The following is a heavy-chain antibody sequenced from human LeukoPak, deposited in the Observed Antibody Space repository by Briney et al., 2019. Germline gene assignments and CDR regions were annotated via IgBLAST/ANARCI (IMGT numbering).Heavy chain of an antibody. Sequence: ASVKVSCKASGYTFTGYYMHWVRQAPGQGLEWMGWMNPTSGHTGYAQKFQGRVTMTRDTSISTAYMELNSLTSEDTAVYYCARSPVGVRKKNDFWGQGTLVIVSS. J-gene: IGHJ4*02. CDR1: GYTFTGYY. CDR3: ARSPVGVRKKNDF. V-gene: IGHV1-8*02. CDR2: MNPTSGHT. D-gene: IGHD3-10*01.